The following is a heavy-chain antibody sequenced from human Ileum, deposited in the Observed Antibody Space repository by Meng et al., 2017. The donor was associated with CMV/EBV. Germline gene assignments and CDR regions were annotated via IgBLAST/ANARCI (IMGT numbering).Heavy chain of an antibody. J-gene: IGHJ6*01. V-gene: IGHV3-23*01. Sequence: GGSLRLSCAASGFTFSSYAMSWVRQAPGKGLEWVSAISGSGGSTYYADSVKGRFTISRDNSKNTLFLQMNSLGDEDAAVYYCAKDFCGGDCYSDYGMDVWGQGNTV. CDR1: GFTFSSYA. CDR2: ISGSGGST. CDR3: AKDFCGGDCYSDYGMDV. D-gene: IGHD2-21*01.